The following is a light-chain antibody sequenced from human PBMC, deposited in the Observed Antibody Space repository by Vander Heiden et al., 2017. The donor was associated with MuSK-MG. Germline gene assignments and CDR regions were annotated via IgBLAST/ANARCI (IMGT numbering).Light chain of an antibody. Sequence: QSALTQPASGSGSPGQSITISCTGTSSDVGGYDYVSWYQQHPGKAPNLMIFDVTNRPSGVSNRFSGSKSGNTASLTISGLQAEDEADYYCSSQTRSNTRVFGTGTKVTVL. CDR2: DVT. J-gene: IGLJ1*01. V-gene: IGLV2-14*01. CDR3: SSQTRSNTRV. CDR1: SSDVGGYDY.